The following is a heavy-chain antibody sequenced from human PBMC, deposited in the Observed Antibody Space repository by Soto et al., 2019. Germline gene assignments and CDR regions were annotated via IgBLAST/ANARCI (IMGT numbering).Heavy chain of an antibody. CDR2: INPNSGGT. CDR3: ARDVMPVLMVYPGPWFDP. CDR1: GGTFSSFINY. D-gene: IGHD2-8*01. J-gene: IGHJ5*02. Sequence: ASVKVSCKSSGGTFSSFINYPINWVRQAPGQGLEWMGWINPNSGGTNYAQKFQGRVTMTRDTSISTAYMELSRLRSDDTAVYYCARDVMPVLMVYPGPWFDPWGQGTLVTVSS. V-gene: IGHV1-2*02.